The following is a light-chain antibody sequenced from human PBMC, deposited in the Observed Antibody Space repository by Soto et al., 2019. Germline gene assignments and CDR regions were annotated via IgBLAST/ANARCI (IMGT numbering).Light chain of an antibody. CDR2: EGS. J-gene: IGKJ2*01. V-gene: IGKV3-15*01. Sequence: EVVMTQSPATLSASPGERVTLSCRASQNLGSSLAWYQQRPGQAPRLLLYEGSTRATGIPARFSGSGSGTEFTVTISSLQSEDFAVYYCQQYNYWPPYTFGQGTKLEFK. CDR1: QNLGSS. CDR3: QQYNYWPPYT.